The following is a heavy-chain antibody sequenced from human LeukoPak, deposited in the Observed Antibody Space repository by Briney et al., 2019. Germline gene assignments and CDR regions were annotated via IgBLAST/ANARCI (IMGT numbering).Heavy chain of an antibody. D-gene: IGHD2-2*01. CDR2: ISGRGASK. CDR1: EFTFNNYA. Sequence: GGSLRLSCVASEFTFNNYAMSWVRQAPGKGLEWVSGISGRGASKYYADSVKGRFTISRDNSKNTLYLQMNSLRAEDTAVYYCAKGVVVAPDVTPFDYWGQGTLVTVSS. V-gene: IGHV3-23*01. J-gene: IGHJ4*02. CDR3: AKGVVVAPDVTPFDY.